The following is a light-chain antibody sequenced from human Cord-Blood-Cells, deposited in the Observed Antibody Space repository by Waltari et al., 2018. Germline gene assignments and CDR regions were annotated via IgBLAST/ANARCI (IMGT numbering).Light chain of an antibody. CDR2: RNN. J-gene: IGLJ3*02. CDR1: SSNIGSNY. CDR3: AAWDDSLSGWV. Sequence: QSVLTQPPSASGTPGQRVTIPCSGRSSNIGSNYVYWYQQLPGTAPKLLIHRNNQRPSGVPDRFSGSKSGTSASLAISGLRSEDEADYYCAAWDDSLSGWVFGGGTKLTVL. V-gene: IGLV1-47*01.